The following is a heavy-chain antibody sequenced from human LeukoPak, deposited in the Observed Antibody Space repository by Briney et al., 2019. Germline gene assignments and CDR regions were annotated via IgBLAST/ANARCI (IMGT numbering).Heavy chain of an antibody. V-gene: IGHV3-7*01. CDR3: ARLNWIYTNGVSYTGFDY. D-gene: IGHD2-8*01. CDR2: IKQDESEK. Sequence: GGSLRLSCTASGFTFSSYAFHWVRQAPGKGLEWVANIKQDESEKYFVDSVKGRFTISRENAKNSLYLQMNSLRAEDTAIYYCARLNWIYTNGVSYTGFDYWGQGTLVTVSS. J-gene: IGHJ4*02. CDR1: GFTFSSYA.